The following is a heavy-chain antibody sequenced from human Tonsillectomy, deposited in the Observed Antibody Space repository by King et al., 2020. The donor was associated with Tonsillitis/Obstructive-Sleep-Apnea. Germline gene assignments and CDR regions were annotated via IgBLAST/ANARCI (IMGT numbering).Heavy chain of an antibody. CDR2: IYYSGST. V-gene: IGHV4-39*01. CDR3: ARQLGRRIFGVVIIRRELDY. D-gene: IGHD3-3*01. J-gene: IGHJ4*02. CDR1: GGSISSSSYY. Sequence: VQLQESGPGLVKPSETLSLTCTVSGGSISSSSYYWGWIRQPPGKGLEWIGSIYYSGSTYYNPSLKSRVTISVDTSKNQFSLKLSSVTAADTAVYYCARQLGRRIFGVVIIRRELDYWGQGTLVTVSS.